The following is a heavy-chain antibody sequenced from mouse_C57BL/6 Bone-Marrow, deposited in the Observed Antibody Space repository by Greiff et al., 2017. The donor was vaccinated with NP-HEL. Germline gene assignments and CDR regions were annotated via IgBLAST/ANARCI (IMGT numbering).Heavy chain of an antibody. D-gene: IGHD2-4*01. Sequence: QVQLQQPGAELVKPGASVKLSCKASGYTFTSYWMHWVKQRPGRGLEWIGRIGPNSGGTKYNEKFKSKATMTVDKPSSTAYMQLSSLTSEDSAVYYCAREEIYYDPYYAMDYWGQGTSVTVSS. V-gene: IGHV1-72*01. CDR1: GYTFTSYW. CDR3: AREEIYYDPYYAMDY. J-gene: IGHJ4*01. CDR2: IGPNSGGT.